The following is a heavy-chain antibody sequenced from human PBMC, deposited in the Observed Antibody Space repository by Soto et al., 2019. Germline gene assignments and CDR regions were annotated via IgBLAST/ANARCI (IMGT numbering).Heavy chain of an antibody. J-gene: IGHJ4*02. Sequence: GGSLRLSCAASGFTFSSYSMNWVRQAPGKGLEWVSYISSSSSTIYYADSVKGRFTISRDNAKNSLYLQMNSLRAEDTAVYYCARDQGPYGSGSYYAHDFDYWGQGTLVTVSS. CDR3: ARDQGPYGSGSYYAHDFDY. CDR1: GFTFSSYS. D-gene: IGHD3-10*01. V-gene: IGHV3-48*01. CDR2: ISSSSSTI.